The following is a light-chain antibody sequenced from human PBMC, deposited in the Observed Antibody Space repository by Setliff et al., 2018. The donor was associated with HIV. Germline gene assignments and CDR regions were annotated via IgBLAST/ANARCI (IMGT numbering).Light chain of an antibody. CDR3: CSYAGSYTCV. CDR2: DVS. Sequence: QSALTQPRSVSGSPGQSVTITCTGSSSDVGGYKYVSWYQQHPGKAPKLMIYDVSKRPSGVPARFSGFKSGNTASLTIFGLQPEDEADYYCCSYAGSYTCVCGSGTKVTVL. CDR1: SSDVGGYKY. J-gene: IGLJ1*01. V-gene: IGLV2-11*01.